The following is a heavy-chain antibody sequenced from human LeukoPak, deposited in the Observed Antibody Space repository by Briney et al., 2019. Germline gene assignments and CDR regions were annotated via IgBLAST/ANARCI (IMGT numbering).Heavy chain of an antibody. J-gene: IGHJ4*02. D-gene: IGHD5-18*01. CDR2: IYYSGST. CDR3: ARHRAGYSLASFDY. Sequence: SETLSLTCTVSGGSISSYYWSWIRQPPGKGLEWIGYIYYSGSTNYNPSLKSRVTISVDTSKNQFSLKLSSVTAADTAVYYCARHRAGYSLASFDYWGQGTLVTVSS. V-gene: IGHV4-59*08. CDR1: GGSISSYY.